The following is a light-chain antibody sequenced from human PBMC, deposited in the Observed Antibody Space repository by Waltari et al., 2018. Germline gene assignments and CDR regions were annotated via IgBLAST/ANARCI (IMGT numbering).Light chain of an antibody. Sequence: QSALPQPASVSVPPGLSITISCTAPSRDVGGHSYLYCYQQHPGKAPKVAIFDVSYRPSGVSNRFPASKSGNTASLTISGLQAEDEADYYCTSYTSSHGLVFGTGTKVTVL. CDR2: DVS. CDR3: TSYTSSHGLV. CDR1: SRDVGGHSY. V-gene: IGLV2-14*03. J-gene: IGLJ1*01.